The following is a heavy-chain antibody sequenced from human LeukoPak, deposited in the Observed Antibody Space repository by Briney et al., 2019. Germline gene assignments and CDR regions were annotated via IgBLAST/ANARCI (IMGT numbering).Heavy chain of an antibody. Sequence: GGSLRLSCAASGFTFDDYAMQWVRQAPGKGLEWVSGISWNSGSIGYADSVKGRFTISRDNAKNSLYLQMNSLRAEDTAVYYCARETLWSGAPAGYWGQGTLVTVSS. CDR1: GFTFDDYA. V-gene: IGHV3-9*01. CDR3: ARETLWSGAPAGY. D-gene: IGHD3-3*01. J-gene: IGHJ4*02. CDR2: ISWNSGSI.